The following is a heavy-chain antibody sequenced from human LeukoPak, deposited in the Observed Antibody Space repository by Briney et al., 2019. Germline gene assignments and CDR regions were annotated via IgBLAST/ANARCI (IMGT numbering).Heavy chain of an antibody. Sequence: PGGSLRLSCAASGFTFSSYAMSWVRQAPGKGLEWVSAISGSGGSTYYADSVKGRFTISRGNSKNTLYLQMNSLGAEDTAVYYCAKAVAGNFDYWGQGTLVTVSS. D-gene: IGHD6-19*01. J-gene: IGHJ4*02. CDR3: AKAVAGNFDY. CDR1: GFTFSSYA. V-gene: IGHV3-23*01. CDR2: ISGSGGST.